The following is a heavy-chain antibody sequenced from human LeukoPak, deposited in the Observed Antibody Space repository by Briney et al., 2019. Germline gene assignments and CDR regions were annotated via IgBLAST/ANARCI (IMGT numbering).Heavy chain of an antibody. CDR3: ARAAPTEGSDGSGSSKLFDY. Sequence: SGTLSLTCAVYGGSFSGYYWSWIRQPPGKGLEWIGEINHSGSTNYNPSLKSRVTISVDTSKNQFSLKLSSVTAADTAVYYCARAAPTEGSDGSGSSKLFDYWGQGTLVTVSS. J-gene: IGHJ4*02. CDR2: INHSGST. D-gene: IGHD3-10*01. V-gene: IGHV4-34*01. CDR1: GGSFSGYY.